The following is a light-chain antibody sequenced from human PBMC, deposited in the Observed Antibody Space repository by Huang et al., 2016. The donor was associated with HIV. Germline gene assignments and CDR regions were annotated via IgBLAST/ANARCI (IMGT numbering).Light chain of an antibody. Sequence: DIQLTQSQSSLSASVGDRVPITCRPSRGISNSLAWYQQQPGKAPNLLLYAASRLQGGVPSRFSGSGARKDYTLTSSSLQPEDSATYYCQQYYNTTLSFGEGTKVEIK. CDR1: RGISNS. CDR3: QQYYNTTLS. J-gene: IGKJ4*01. CDR2: AAS. V-gene: IGKV1-NL1*01.